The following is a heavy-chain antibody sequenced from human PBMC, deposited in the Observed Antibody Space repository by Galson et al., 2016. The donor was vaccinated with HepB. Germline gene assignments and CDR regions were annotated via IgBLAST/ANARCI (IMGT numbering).Heavy chain of an antibody. J-gene: IGHJ4*02. V-gene: IGHV3-23*01. D-gene: IGHD2-21*01. CDR3: AKGLIVPDS. CDR1: GFTFSTSA. CDR2: ISSTSHST. Sequence: SLRLSCAASGFTFSTSAMSWVRQAPGQGLEWVSAISSTSHSTYYADSVKGRFTISRDNAKNTLFLQMDSLKIDDTGVYYCAKGLIVPDSWGQGTLVTVSS.